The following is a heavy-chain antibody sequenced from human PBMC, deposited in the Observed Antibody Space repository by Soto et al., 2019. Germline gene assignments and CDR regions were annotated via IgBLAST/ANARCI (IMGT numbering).Heavy chain of an antibody. V-gene: IGHV3-21*01. J-gene: IGHJ3*02. D-gene: IGHD6-13*01. CDR3: ATPQYSSSWLNHDAFDI. CDR2: ISSSSSYI. CDR1: GFTFSSYS. Sequence: GGSLRLSCAASGFTFSSYSMNWVRQAPGKGLEWVSSISSSSSYIYYADSVKGRFTISRDNAKNSLYLQMNSLRAEDTAVYYCATPQYSSSWLNHDAFDIWGQGTMVTVS.